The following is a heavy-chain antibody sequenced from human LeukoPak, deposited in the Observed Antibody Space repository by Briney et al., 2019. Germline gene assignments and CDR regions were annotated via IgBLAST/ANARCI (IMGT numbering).Heavy chain of an antibody. CDR2: INPSGGST. J-gene: IGHJ3*02. D-gene: IGHD2-15*01. CDR1: GYTFTSYY. Sequence: ASVKVSCKASGYTFTSYYMHWVRQAPGQGLEWMGIINPSGGSTSYAQKFQGRVTMTRDTSTSTVYMELSSLRSEGTAVYYCARVRGVVVVAANDAFDIWGQGTMVTVSS. CDR3: ARVRGVVVVAANDAFDI. V-gene: IGHV1-46*01.